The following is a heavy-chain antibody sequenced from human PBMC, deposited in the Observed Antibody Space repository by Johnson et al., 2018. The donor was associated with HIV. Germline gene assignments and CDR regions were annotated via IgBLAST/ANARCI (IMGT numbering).Heavy chain of an antibody. CDR3: ARDRGSSGWYDAFDI. J-gene: IGHJ3*02. D-gene: IGHD6-19*01. CDR1: GFTFSDYY. V-gene: IGHV3-11*04. CDR2: ISSSGSTI. Sequence: ASGFTFSDYYMSWIRQAPGKGLEWVSYISSSGSTIYYADSVKGRFTISRDNAKNSLYLQMNSLRTWDTAVYYCARDRGSSGWYDAFDIWGQGTMVTVSS.